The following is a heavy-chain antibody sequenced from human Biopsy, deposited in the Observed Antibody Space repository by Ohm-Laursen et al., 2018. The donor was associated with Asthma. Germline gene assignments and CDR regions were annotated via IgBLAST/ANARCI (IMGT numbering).Heavy chain of an antibody. CDR2: IYHSGST. Sequence: SQTLSLTCAVSGGSISSGGYSWSWIRQPPGKGLEWIGYIYHSGSTYYNPSLKSRVTISVDRSKNQFSLKLSSVTAAGTAVYYCARVKDGYNFDYWGQGTLVTVSS. CDR3: ARVKDGYNFDY. V-gene: IGHV4-30-2*01. D-gene: IGHD5-24*01. CDR1: GGSISSGGYS. J-gene: IGHJ4*02.